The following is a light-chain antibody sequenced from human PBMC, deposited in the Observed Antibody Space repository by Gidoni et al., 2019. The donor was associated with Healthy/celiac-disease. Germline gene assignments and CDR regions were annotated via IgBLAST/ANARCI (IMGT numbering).Light chain of an antibody. Sequence: DIQMTQSPPSLSAAVGDRVTITSRSSQSISSYLNWYQQKPGKAPKLLIYAASSLQSWVPSRFSGSGSGTDFTLTISSLQPEDFATYYCQQSYSTPSTFGQGTRLEIK. J-gene: IGKJ5*01. CDR1: QSISSY. CDR3: QQSYSTPST. V-gene: IGKV1-39*01. CDR2: AAS.